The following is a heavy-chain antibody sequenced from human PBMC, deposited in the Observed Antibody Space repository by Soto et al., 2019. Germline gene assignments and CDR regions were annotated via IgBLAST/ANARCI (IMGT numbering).Heavy chain of an antibody. D-gene: IGHD4-17*01. CDR3: ARGSGGTTVAFGMDV. V-gene: IGHV1-69*01. Sequence: QVQLVQSGAGVKKPGSSVKVSCKASGGTFSSYAISWVRQAPGQGLEWMGGIIPISGTANYAQKFQGRVTITADESTSTAYMEPSSLRSEDTAVYYCARGSGGTTVAFGMDVWGLWTAVTVSS. J-gene: IGHJ6*02. CDR2: IIPISGTA. CDR1: GGTFSSYA.